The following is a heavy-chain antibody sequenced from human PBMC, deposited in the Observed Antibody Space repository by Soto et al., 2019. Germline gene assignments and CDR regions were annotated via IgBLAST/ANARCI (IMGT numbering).Heavy chain of an antibody. Sequence: SVKVSCKASGGTFSSYAISWVRQAPGQGLEWMGGIIPIFGTANYAQKFQGRVTITADESTSTAYMELSSLRFEDTAVYYCANNYYDSSGYYPLWGQGTLVTVSS. CDR2: IIPIFGTA. V-gene: IGHV1-69*01. J-gene: IGHJ4*02. CDR3: ANNYYDSSGYYPL. D-gene: IGHD3-22*01. CDR1: GGTFSSYA.